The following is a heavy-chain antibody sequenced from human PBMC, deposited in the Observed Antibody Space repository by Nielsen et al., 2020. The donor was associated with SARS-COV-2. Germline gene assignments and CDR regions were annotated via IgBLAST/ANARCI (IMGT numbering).Heavy chain of an antibody. CDR1: GYSFTSYW. V-gene: IGHV5-10-1*01. J-gene: IGHJ4*02. CDR2: IDPSDSYT. CDR3: ASQTVAGTASPDY. Sequence: GESLKISCKGSGYSFTSYWISWVCQMPGKGLEWMGRIDPSDSYTNYSPSFQGHVTISADKSISTAYLQWSSLKASDTAMYYCASQTVAGTASPDYWGQGTLVTVSS. D-gene: IGHD6-19*01.